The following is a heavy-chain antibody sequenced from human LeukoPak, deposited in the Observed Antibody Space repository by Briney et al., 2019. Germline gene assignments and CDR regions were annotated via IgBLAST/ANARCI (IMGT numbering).Heavy chain of an antibody. D-gene: IGHD3-22*01. Sequence: ASVKVSCKASGYTFTSHYMHWVRQAPGQGLEWMGIINPSGGSTSYAQKFQGRVTMTRDTSTSTVYVELSSLRSEDTAVYYCARAWSYDSSGYYYHFDYWGQGTLVTVSS. V-gene: IGHV1-46*01. CDR1: GYTFTSHY. CDR3: ARAWSYDSSGYYYHFDY. J-gene: IGHJ4*02. CDR2: INPSGGST.